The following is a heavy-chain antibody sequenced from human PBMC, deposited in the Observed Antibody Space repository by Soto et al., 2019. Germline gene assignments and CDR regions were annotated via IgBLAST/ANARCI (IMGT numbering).Heavy chain of an antibody. CDR3: AIIAAAGPMGY. CDR1: GGSFSGYY. Sequence: SETLSLTCAVYGGSFSGYYWSWIRQPPGKGLEWIGEINHSGSTNYNPSLKSRVTISVDTSKNQFSLKLSSVTAADTAVYYCAIIAAAGPMGYWGQGTLVNVSS. CDR2: INHSGST. D-gene: IGHD6-13*01. V-gene: IGHV4-34*01. J-gene: IGHJ4*02.